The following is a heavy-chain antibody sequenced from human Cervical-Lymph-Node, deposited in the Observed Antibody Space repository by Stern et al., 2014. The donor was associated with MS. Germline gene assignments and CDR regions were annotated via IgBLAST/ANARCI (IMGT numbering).Heavy chain of an antibody. Sequence: VHLGESGAEVKKPGSSVKVSCKVSGATFSTNGISWVRQGPGQGLEGMGAIVPIFEKSNYAQKFRGRVSITADESTNTAYMELTSLTSEDTGVYYCAREHHGGNFAAWGQGTLVTVSS. CDR2: IVPIFEKS. V-gene: IGHV1-69*01. D-gene: IGHD4-23*01. CDR3: AREHHGGNFAA. J-gene: IGHJ5*02. CDR1: GATFSTNG.